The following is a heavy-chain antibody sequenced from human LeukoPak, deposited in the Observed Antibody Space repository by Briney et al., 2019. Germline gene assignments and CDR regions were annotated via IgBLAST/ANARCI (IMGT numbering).Heavy chain of an antibody. CDR1: GGSISSGSYY. J-gene: IGHJ4*02. CDR3: RGICSSTSCQFDYFDY. Sequence: PSETLSLTCTVSGGSISSGSYYWSWIRQPAGKGLEWIGRIYTSGSTNYNPSLKSRVTISADTSKNQFSLKLSSVTAADTAVYYCRGICSSTSCQFDYFDYWGQGTLVTVSS. CDR2: IYTSGST. D-gene: IGHD2-2*01. V-gene: IGHV4-61*02.